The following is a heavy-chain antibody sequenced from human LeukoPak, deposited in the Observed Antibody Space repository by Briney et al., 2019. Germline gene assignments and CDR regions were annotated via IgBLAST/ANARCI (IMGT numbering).Heavy chain of an antibody. D-gene: IGHD3-22*01. CDR2: IIPIFGTE. CDR1: GAGFTRYA. V-gene: IGHV1-69*13. CDR3: ARGSGETGGYYYVY. Sequence: ASVKVSCKASGAGFTRYAIGWVRQAPGQGLEWMGGIIPIFGTENYAQKFQGRVTITADESTRTAYMERRTLRSEDTAIYYCARGSGETGGYYYVYWGRGTPVTVSS. J-gene: IGHJ4*02.